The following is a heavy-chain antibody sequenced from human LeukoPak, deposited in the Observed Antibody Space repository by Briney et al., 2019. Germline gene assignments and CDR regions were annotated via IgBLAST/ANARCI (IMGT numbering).Heavy chain of an antibody. CDR1: GFTFSSYA. Sequence: GGSLRLSCAASGFTFSSYAMSWVRQAPGKGLEWVAVISYDGSNKYYADSVKGRFTISRDNSKNTLYLQMNSLRAEDTAVYYCARDLTGAEAFDIWGQGTMVTVSS. CDR3: ARDLTGAEAFDI. D-gene: IGHD1-14*01. V-gene: IGHV3-30*04. CDR2: ISYDGSNK. J-gene: IGHJ3*02.